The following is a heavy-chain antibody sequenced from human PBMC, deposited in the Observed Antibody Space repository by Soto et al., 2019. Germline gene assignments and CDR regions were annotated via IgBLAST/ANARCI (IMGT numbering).Heavy chain of an antibody. CDR2: IIPIFGTA. D-gene: IGHD3-22*01. V-gene: IGHV1-69*06. J-gene: IGHJ4*02. CDR1: GGTFSSYA. CDR3: AREDTRYSDSSGYYYARYFDY. Sequence: QVQLVQSGAEVKKPGSSVKVSCKASGGTFSSYAISWVRQAPGQGLEWMGGIIPIFGTANYAQKFQGRVTITADKSTSTAYMELSSLRSEDTAVYYCAREDTRYSDSSGYYYARYFDYWGQGTLVTVSS.